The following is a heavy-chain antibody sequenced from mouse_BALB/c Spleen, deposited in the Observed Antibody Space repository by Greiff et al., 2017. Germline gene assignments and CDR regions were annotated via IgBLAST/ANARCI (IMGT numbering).Heavy chain of an antibody. V-gene: IGHV5-9-3*01. CDR1: GFTFSSYA. CDR3: ARHISYGNAWYFDV. CDR2: ISSGGSYT. Sequence: EVKLVESGGGLVKPGGSLKLSCAASGFTFSSYAMSWVRQTPEKRLEWVATISSGGSYTYYPDSVKGRFTISRDNAKNTLYLQMSSLRSEDTAMYYCARHISYGNAWYFDVWGAGTTVTVSS. J-gene: IGHJ1*01. D-gene: IGHD2-1*01.